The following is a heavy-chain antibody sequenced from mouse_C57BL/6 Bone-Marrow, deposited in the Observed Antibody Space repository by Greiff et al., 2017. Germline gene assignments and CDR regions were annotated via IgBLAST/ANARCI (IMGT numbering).Heavy chain of an antibody. V-gene: IGHV1-72*01. CDR3: ARGYYYGSSPAWFAY. CDR1: GYTFTSYW. CDR2: IDPNSGGT. D-gene: IGHD1-1*01. Sequence: QVQLKESGAELVKPGASVKLSCKASGYTFTSYWMHWVKQRPGRGLEWIGRIDPNSGGTKYNEKFKSKATLTVDKPSSTAYMQLSSLTSEDSAVYYCARGYYYGSSPAWFAYWGQGTLVTVSA. J-gene: IGHJ3*01.